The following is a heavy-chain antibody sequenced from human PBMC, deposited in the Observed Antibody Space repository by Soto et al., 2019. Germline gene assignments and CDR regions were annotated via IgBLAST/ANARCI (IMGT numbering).Heavy chain of an antibody. D-gene: IGHD6-19*01. J-gene: IGHJ2*01. V-gene: IGHV3-23*01. Sequence: GGSLRLSCAASGFTFSTYAMNWVRQAPGKGLEWVSIISGSGGTTHYADSVKGRFTVSRDNSKNTVYLQMNSLRAEDTAVYYCAKKKIVEAGTWYFDLWGRGTLVTVS. CDR2: ISGSGGTT. CDR1: GFTFSTYA. CDR3: AKKKIVEAGTWYFDL.